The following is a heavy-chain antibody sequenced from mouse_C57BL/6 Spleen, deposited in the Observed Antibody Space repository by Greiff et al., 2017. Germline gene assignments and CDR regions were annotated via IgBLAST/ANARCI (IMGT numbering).Heavy chain of an antibody. V-gene: IGHV1-7*01. CDR2: INPSSGYT. Sequence: QVPLQQSGAELAKPGASVKLSCKASGYTFTSYWMHWVKQRPEQGLEWIGYINPSSGYTKYNQKFKYKATLTADKSSSIAYRQLISRTDEDSAVYYCARWGIDYWGQGTTLTVSS. CDR1: GYTFTSYW. CDR3: ARWGIDY. J-gene: IGHJ2*01.